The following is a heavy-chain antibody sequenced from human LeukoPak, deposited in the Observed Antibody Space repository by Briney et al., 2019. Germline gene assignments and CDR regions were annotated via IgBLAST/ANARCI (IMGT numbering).Heavy chain of an antibody. CDR1: GYTFTNYD. CDR3: ACPVAGIIFDY. V-gene: IGHV1-2*02. J-gene: IGHJ4*02. D-gene: IGHD6-19*01. Sequence: ASVKVSCKASGYTFTNYDINCVRQGPGQGLEWMGWINPNSGGTNYAQKFQGRVTMTRDTSISTAYMELSRLRSDDMAVYYCACPVAGIIFDYWGQGTLVTVSS. CDR2: INPNSGGT.